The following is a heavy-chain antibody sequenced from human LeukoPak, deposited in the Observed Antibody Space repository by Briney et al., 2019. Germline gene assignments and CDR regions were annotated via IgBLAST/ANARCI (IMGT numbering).Heavy chain of an antibody. D-gene: IGHD3-3*01. J-gene: IGHJ3*01. CDR2: INHGGST. CDR3: ASLVHYDFWSGYFRPSDAIDV. Sequence: SETLSLTFVVYGGSFSGHYWSWIRQPPGQGLEWLAEINHGGSTSYSPSLKSRASISADKSKNQFSLRLTSVTAADTAVYYCASLVHYDFWSGYFRPSDAIDVWGQGTAVTVSS. CDR1: GGSFSGHY. V-gene: IGHV4-34*01.